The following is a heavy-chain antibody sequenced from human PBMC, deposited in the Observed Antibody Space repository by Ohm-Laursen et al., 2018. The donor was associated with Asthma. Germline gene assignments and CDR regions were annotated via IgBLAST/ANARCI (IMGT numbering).Heavy chain of an antibody. J-gene: IGHJ6*02. CDR1: GFTFSNYN. Sequence: SLRLSCTASGFTFSNYNMIWVRQAPGKGLDWVSSITTGSSTIYYADSVRGRFTVSTDKVTNSLYLQINSLRDEDTALYYCAKALVGAPLYYHYYGMDVWGQGTTVTVSS. CDR3: AKALVGAPLYYHYYGMDV. V-gene: IGHV3-48*02. D-gene: IGHD1-26*01. CDR2: ITTGSSTI.